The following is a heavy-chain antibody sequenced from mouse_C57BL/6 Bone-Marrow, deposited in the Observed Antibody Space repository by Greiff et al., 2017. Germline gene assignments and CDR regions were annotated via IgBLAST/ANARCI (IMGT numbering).Heavy chain of an antibody. D-gene: IGHD2-4*01. CDR2: IWSGGST. CDR3: AREKIYYDYDGFAY. J-gene: IGHJ3*01. Sequence: VQLQQSGPGLVQPSQSLSITCTASGFSLTSYGVHWVRQSPGKGLEWLGEIWSGGSTDYNAAFISRLSISKDNSKCQVFFKMNSRQADDTAIYYCAREKIYYDYDGFAYWGQGTLVTVSA. CDR1: GFSLTSYG. V-gene: IGHV2-2*01.